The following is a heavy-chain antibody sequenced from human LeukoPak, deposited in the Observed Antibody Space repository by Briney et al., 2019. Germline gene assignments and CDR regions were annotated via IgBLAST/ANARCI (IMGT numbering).Heavy chain of an antibody. CDR3: ARAPRSIGYYGMDV. J-gene: IGHJ6*04. Sequence: SETLSLTCTVSGGSISSYYWSWIRQPPGKGLEGIGYIYYSGSTNYNPSLKSRVTISVDTSKNQFSLKMSSVTAADTAVYYCARAPRSIGYYGMDVWGKGTTVTVSS. CDR1: GGSISSYY. D-gene: IGHD2-15*01. V-gene: IGHV4-59*01. CDR2: IYYSGST.